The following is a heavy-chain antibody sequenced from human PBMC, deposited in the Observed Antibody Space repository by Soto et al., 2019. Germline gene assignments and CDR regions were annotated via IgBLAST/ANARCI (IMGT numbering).Heavy chain of an antibody. D-gene: IGHD6-13*01. CDR1: GGSFSGYY. Sequence: QVQLQQWGAGLLKPSETLSLTCAVYGGSFSGYYWSWIRQPPGKGLEWIGEINHSGSTNYNPSLKSRVTISVDTYKNQFSLKLSSVTAADTAVYYCARVRGYSSYVDPWGQGTLVTVSS. V-gene: IGHV4-34*01. J-gene: IGHJ5*02. CDR3: ARVRGYSSYVDP. CDR2: INHSGST.